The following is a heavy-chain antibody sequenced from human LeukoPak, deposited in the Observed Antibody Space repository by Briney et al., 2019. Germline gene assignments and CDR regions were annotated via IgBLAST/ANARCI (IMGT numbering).Heavy chain of an antibody. CDR1: GLTFRAST. Sequence: GGSLRLSCEPPGLTFRASTMSWFRQAPGRGRGWVSYISSSGSTIYYADSVKGRFTISRDNAKNSLYLQMNSLRAEDTAACYCARESVSGSYYMGGQGTLVTVSS. D-gene: IGHD1-26*01. V-gene: IGHV3-11*01. CDR2: ISSSGSTI. CDR3: ARESVSGSYYM. J-gene: IGHJ4*02.